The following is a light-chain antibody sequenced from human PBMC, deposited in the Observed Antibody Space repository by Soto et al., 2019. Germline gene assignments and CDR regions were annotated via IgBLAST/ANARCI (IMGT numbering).Light chain of an antibody. J-gene: IGKJ2*01. CDR3: QKYESTPPT. V-gene: IGKV4-1*01. Sequence: DIVMTQSPDSLAVSLGERATINCKSSQSVLYSSNNKNYLAWYQQRPGQPPKLLIYWASTRESGVPDRFSGSGSRTDFTLTITSLQDEDVAVYSFQKYESTPPTFGRGTKLEIK. CDR1: QSVLYSSNNKNY. CDR2: WAS.